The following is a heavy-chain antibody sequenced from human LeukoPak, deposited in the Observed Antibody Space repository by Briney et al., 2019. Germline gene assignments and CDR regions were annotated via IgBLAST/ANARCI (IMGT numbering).Heavy chain of an antibody. CDR3: AMTTLLLWFGGGAFDI. V-gene: IGHV4-59*12. J-gene: IGHJ3*02. CDR1: GGSINSYY. D-gene: IGHD3-10*01. CDR2: MYNSGLT. Sequence: SETLSLTCTVSGGSINSYYWSWIRQPPGKGLECIGYMYNSGLTNYNPSLKSRVTISVDRSKNQFSLKLSSVTAADTAVYYCAMTTLLLWFGGGAFDIWGQGTMVTVSS.